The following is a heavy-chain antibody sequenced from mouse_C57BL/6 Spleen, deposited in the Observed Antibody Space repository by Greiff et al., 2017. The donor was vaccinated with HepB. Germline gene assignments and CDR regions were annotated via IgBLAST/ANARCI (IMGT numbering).Heavy chain of an antibody. CDR3: ARPSYHGSSGYYCDD. CDR1: GYAFSSSW. D-gene: IGHD1-1*01. V-gene: IGHV1-82*01. J-gene: IGHJ2*01. Sequence: QVQLQQSGPELVKPGASVKISCKASGYAFSSSWMNWVKQRPGKGLEWIGRIYPGDGDTNYNGKFKGKATLTADKSSSTAYMQLSSLTSGDSAVYFCARPSYHGSSGYYCDDWGKGTTLTVSS. CDR2: IYPGDGDT.